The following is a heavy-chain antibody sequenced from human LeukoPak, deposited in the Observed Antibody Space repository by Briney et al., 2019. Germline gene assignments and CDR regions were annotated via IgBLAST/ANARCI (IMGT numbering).Heavy chain of an antibody. Sequence: GGSLRLSCAASGFTFTTSGMHWVRQAPGKGLEWVAFIRFDGSHQYYADSVKGRFTITRDNSMNTLYLHLNSLRPEDTALYYGARVKRGGYDSFDYWGQGTLVTVSS. D-gene: IGHD5-12*01. V-gene: IGHV3-30*02. CDR2: IRFDGSHQ. J-gene: IGHJ4*02. CDR3: ARVKRGGYDSFDY. CDR1: GFTFTTSG.